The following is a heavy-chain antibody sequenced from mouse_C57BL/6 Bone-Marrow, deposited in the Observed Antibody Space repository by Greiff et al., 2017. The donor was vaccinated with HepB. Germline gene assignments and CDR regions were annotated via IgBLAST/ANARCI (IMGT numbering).Heavy chain of an antibody. CDR3: ARAYDMAWFAY. J-gene: IGHJ3*01. CDR2: IDPSDSET. Sequence: VQLQQPGAELVRPGSSMKLSCKASGYTFTSYWMHWVKQRPIQGLEWIGNIDPSDSETHYNQKFKDKATLTVDKSSSTAYMQLSSLTSEDSAVYYCARAYDMAWFAYWGQGTLVTVSA. CDR1: GYTFTSYW. D-gene: IGHD2-3*01. V-gene: IGHV1-52*01.